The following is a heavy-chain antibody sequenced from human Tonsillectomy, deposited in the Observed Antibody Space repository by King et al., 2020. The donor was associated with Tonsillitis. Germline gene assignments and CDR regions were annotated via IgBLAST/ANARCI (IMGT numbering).Heavy chain of an antibody. J-gene: IGHJ5*02. CDR2: MNPSSGNT. CDR3: ARGPQTYCSTTTCYETGYWFDP. Sequence: QLVQSGAEVKKPGASVKVSCKASGYTFTNYDINWVRQATGQGLEWMGWMNPSSGNTGSAQKFQGRVTLTRNTSTSTAYMELSSLRSEDTAVYYCARGPQTYCSTTTCYETGYWFDPWGQGTLVTVSS. CDR1: GYTFTNYD. V-gene: IGHV1-8*01. D-gene: IGHD2-2*01.